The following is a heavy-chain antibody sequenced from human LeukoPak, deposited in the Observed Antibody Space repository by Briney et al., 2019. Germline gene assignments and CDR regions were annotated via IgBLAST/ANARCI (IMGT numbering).Heavy chain of an antibody. CDR3: AKGHRYCTSGNCNSAVDY. V-gene: IGHV3-23*01. D-gene: IGHD2-15*01. Sequence: PGGSLRLSCAASGFTFSSYAMSWVRQAPGKGLEWVSAISGSGGSTYYADSVKGRSTISRDNSKNTLYLQMNSLGAEDTAVYYCAKGHRYCTSGNCNSAVDYWGQGTLVTVSS. CDR2: ISGSGGST. J-gene: IGHJ4*02. CDR1: GFTFSSYA.